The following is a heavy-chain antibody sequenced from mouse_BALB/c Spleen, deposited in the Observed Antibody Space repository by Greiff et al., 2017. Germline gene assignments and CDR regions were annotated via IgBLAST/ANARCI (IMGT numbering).Heavy chain of an antibody. V-gene: IGHV5-6*01. D-gene: IGHD1-2*01. CDR2: ISSGGSYT. CDR1: GFTFSSYG. J-gene: IGHJ3*01. Sequence: EVKLMESGGDLVKPGGSLKLSCAASGFTFSSYGMSWVRQTPDKRLEWVATISSGGSYTYYPDSVKGRFTISRDNAKNTLYLQMSSLKSEDTAMYYCARQFITTATGNWFAYWGLGTLVTVSA. CDR3: ARQFITTATGNWFAY.